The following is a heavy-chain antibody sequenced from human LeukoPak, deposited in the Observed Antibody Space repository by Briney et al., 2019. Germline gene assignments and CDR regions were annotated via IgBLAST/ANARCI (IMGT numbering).Heavy chain of an antibody. D-gene: IGHD1-14*01. CDR3: ARDRWYDADAFDI. V-gene: IGHV3-23*01. CDR2: ISGSGGST. J-gene: IGHJ3*02. Sequence: GGSLRLSCAASGFTFSSYGMSWVRQAPGKGLEWVSAISGSGGSTYYADSVKGRFTISRDNAKNSLYLQMNSLRAEDTAVYYCARDRWYDADAFDIWGQGTMVTVSS. CDR1: GFTFSSYG.